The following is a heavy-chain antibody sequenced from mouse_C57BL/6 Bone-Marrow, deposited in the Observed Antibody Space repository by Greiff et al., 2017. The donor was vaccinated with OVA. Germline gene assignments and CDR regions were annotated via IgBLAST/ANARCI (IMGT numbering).Heavy chain of an antibody. CDR1: GYTFTDYE. Sequence: QVQLQQSGAELMRPGASVTLSCKASGYTFTDYEMHWVKQTPVHGLEWIGAIDPETGGTAYNQKFKGKAILTADKSSSTAYMELRSLTSEDSAVYYCTRGIYYGTTGAYWGQGTLVTVSA. D-gene: IGHD2-1*01. J-gene: IGHJ3*01. CDR2: IDPETGGT. CDR3: TRGIYYGTTGAY. V-gene: IGHV1-15*01.